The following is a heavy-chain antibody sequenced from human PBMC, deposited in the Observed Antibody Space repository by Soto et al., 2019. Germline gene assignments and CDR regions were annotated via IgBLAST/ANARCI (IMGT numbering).Heavy chain of an antibody. J-gene: IGHJ5*02. D-gene: IGHD3-3*01. V-gene: IGHV1-2*02. CDR1: GYTFTGYF. CDR2: INPNSGAT. CDR3: ARGGGTIFAPLP. Sequence: QVQLVQSGAEVKKPGASVKVSCRASGYTFTGYFMHWVRQAPGQGLEWMGWINPNSGATKYAQKFQGRVTLSRDTSIRTAYMELSGFRSDDTAVYYCARGGGTIFAPLPWGQGTLVTVSS.